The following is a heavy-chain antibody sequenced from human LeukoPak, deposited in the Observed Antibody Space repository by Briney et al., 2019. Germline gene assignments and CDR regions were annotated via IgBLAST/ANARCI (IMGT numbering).Heavy chain of an antibody. CDR3: ARDIGLDYSSSSFASDI. D-gene: IGHD6-6*01. J-gene: IGHJ3*02. CDR2: IYSGGST. CDR1: GGSFTTHY. Sequence: PSETLSLTCTVSGGSFTTHYWKWFRQPAGKGLEWIGRIYSGGSTNYKSSLKSRVIMSIDTSKRQLSLKLSSVTAADKAIYYCARDIGLDYSSSSFASDIWGPGTLVIVSS. V-gene: IGHV4-4*07.